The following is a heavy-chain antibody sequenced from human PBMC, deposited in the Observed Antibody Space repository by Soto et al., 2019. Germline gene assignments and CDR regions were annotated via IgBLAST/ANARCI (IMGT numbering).Heavy chain of an antibody. J-gene: IGHJ6*02. V-gene: IGHV1-18*01. CDR2: ISAYNGNT. CDR1: GYTFTSYG. CDR3: ARGILEWYPHCPTGD. D-gene: IGHD3-3*01. Sequence: DSVQVSCKASGYTFTSYGISWVRQAPGQGLEWMGWISAYNGNTNYAQKLQGRVTMTTDTSTSTAYMELRSLRSDDTAVYYCARGILEWYPHCPTGDWGQGKTVT.